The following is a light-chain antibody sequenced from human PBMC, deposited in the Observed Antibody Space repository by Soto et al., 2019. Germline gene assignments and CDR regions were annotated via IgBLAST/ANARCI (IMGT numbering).Light chain of an antibody. J-gene: IGKJ5*01. V-gene: IGKV3-11*01. CDR3: QRRGNWPIS. CDR2: DAS. CDR1: QSVSTY. Sequence: EIVLAQSPATLSLSPGERATLSCRTSQSVSTYLAWYQQKPGQAPRLLIYDASKRATGIPARFSGSGSGTDFTLTISSLEPEDFAVYYCQRRGNWPISFGQGTRLEIK.